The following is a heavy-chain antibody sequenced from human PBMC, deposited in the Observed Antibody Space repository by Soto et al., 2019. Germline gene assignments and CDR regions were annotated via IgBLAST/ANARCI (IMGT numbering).Heavy chain of an antibody. CDR2: ISGSGCST. Sequence: GGSLRLSCAASGFTFSSYAMSWFRQAPGKGLDWVSAISGSGCSTYYAYSVKGRFNISRDNSKNTLYQQMNNLKAEINAIYSRVKVGVAEPTFYYWGQGALVTVSS. J-gene: IGHJ4*02. D-gene: IGHD3-16*01. V-gene: IGHV3-23*01. CDR1: GFTFSSYA. CDR3: VKVGVAEPTFYY.